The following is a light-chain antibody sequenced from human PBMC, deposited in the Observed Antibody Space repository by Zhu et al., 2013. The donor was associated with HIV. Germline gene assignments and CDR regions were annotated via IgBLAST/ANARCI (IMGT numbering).Light chain of an antibody. CDR1: QTVGNT. Sequence: EILMTQSPATLSVSPGDRATLSCRASQTVGNTLAWYQHKPGQAPRLLIYGASTRATGVPARFRGSGSGTEFTLSISSLQSEDFAVYYCQQYNNWPLTFGQGTKVEVK. CDR3: QQYNNWPLT. V-gene: IGKV3-15*01. J-gene: IGKJ1*01. CDR2: GAS.